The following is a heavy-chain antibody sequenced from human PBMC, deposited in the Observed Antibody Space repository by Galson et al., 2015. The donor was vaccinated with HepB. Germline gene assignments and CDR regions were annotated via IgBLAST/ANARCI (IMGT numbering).Heavy chain of an antibody. D-gene: IGHD5-18*01. V-gene: IGHV3-30*18. CDR3: AKSPAMGESYYYMDV. J-gene: IGHJ6*03. CDR2: ISYDGSNK. CDR1: GFTFSSYG. Sequence: LRLSCAASGFTFSSYGMHWVRQAPGKGLEWVAVISYDGSNKYYADSVKGRFTISRDNSKNTLYLQMNSLRAEDTAVYYCAKSPAMGESYYYMDVWGKGTTVTVSS.